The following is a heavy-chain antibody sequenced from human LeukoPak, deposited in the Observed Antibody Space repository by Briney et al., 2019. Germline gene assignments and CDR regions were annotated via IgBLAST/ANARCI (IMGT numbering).Heavy chain of an antibody. J-gene: IGHJ4*02. CDR1: GLTVSSNY. CDR3: ARPLSDY. Sequence: GGSLRLSCAASGLTVSSNYMSWVRQAPGKGLEWVSVIYSGGTTYYADSVKARFTISRDNSRNTLYLQMNSLRAEDTAVYYCARPLSDYWGQGTLGTVSS. V-gene: IGHV3-66*04. CDR2: IYSGGTT.